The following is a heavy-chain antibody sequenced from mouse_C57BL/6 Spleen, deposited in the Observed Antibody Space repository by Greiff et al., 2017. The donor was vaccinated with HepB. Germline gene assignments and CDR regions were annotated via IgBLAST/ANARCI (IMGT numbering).Heavy chain of an antibody. D-gene: IGHD1-1*01. CDR3: ARTHITTVVARSYYFDY. Sequence: QVQLQQPGAELVKPGASVKLSCKASGYTFTSYWMQWVKQRPGQGLEWIGEIDPSDSYTNYNQKFKGKATLTVDTSSSTAYMQLSSLTSEDSAVYYCARTHITTVVARSYYFDYWGQGTTLTVSS. CDR2: IDPSDSYT. J-gene: IGHJ2*01. CDR1: GYTFTSYW. V-gene: IGHV1-50*01.